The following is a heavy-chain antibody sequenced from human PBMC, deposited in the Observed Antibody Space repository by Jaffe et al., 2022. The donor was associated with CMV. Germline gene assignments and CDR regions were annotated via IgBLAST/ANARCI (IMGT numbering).Heavy chain of an antibody. D-gene: IGHD6-19*01. CDR1: GIIFSVYW. CDR3: ARGTLGGKAVAGLLDY. J-gene: IGHJ4*02. Sequence: EVQLVESGGGLVQPGGSLRLSCTTSGIIFSVYWMTWVRQAPGKGLEWVANIKEDGTEKNYVDSVKGRFTISRDNAKNSLYLQMSSLRAEDTAVYYCARGTLGGKAVAGLLDYWGQGTLVTVSS. CDR2: IKEDGTEK. V-gene: IGHV3-7*03.